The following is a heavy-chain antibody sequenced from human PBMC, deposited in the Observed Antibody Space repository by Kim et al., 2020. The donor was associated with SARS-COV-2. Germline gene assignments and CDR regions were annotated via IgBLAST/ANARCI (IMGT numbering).Heavy chain of an antibody. CDR3: TRSQFYDFWSGSYHP. CDR1: GFTFGDYA. CDR2: IRSQAYGGTT. J-gene: IGHJ5*02. Sequence: GGSLRLSCTTSGFTFGDYAMTWVRQAPGKGLEWVGFIRSQAYGGTTEYATSVKGRFTISRDDSKSIAYLQMNSLKNEDTAMYYCTRSQFYDFWSGSYHPWGQRTLITVAS. V-gene: IGHV3-49*04. D-gene: IGHD3-3*01.